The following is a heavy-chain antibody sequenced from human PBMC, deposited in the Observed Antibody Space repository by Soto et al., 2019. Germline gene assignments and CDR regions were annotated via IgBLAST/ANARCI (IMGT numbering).Heavy chain of an antibody. Sequence: PGGSLRLSCAASGFTFNNYGLTWVRQAPGKGLEWVSAISGSGGGTYYAGSVRGRFTISRDNSKNTLYLQMNSLRAEETAVYYCEKERLQWDAFDIWGQGTMVTVSS. CDR1: GFTFNNYG. J-gene: IGHJ3*02. CDR3: EKERLQWDAFDI. D-gene: IGHD5-18*01. V-gene: IGHV3-23*01. CDR2: ISGSGGGT.